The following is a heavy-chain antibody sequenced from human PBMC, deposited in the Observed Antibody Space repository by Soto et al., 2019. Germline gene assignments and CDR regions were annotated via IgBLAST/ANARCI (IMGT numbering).Heavy chain of an antibody. V-gene: IGHV1-18*01. CDR2: IIPIFGNT. CDR3: ASLFPRSSSWYPYYYGMDV. Sequence: ASVKVSCKASGDTFSSYAISWVRQAPGQGLEWMGGIIPIFGNTNYAQKLQGRVTMTTDTSTSTAYMELRSLRSNDTAVYYCASLFPRSSSWYPYYYGMDVWGQGTTVTVSS. CDR1: GDTFSSYA. J-gene: IGHJ6*02. D-gene: IGHD6-13*01.